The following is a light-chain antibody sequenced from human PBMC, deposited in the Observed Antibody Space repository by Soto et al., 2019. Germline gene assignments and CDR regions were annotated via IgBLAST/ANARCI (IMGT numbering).Light chain of an antibody. J-gene: IGKJ4*01. V-gene: IGKV3-20*01. Sequence: EIVLTQSPGTLSLSPGERATISCRTSQSVSSSYIAWYQQRPGQPPRLLIYGASKRATDIPDTFSGSGSGTDFTLTISRLEPEDFAVYYCQHYGSSPPLTFGGGTKVEIK. CDR2: GAS. CDR1: QSVSSSY. CDR3: QHYGSSPPLT.